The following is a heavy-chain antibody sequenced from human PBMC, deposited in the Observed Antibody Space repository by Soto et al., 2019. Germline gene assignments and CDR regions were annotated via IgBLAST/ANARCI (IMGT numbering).Heavy chain of an antibody. Sequence: QITLKESGPSLVKPTQTLTLTCTFSGFSLSTGGVGVGWIRQPPGKALEWLALIYWDDDKRYSPSLRSRLTVTKDTSKSLVVLTMTNMDRVGTATYYCAHSRCGGDCLQSYSSHYYYGMDVWGQGTTVTVSS. CDR3: AHSRCGGDCLQSYSSHYYYGMDV. CDR2: IYWDDDK. V-gene: IGHV2-5*02. CDR1: GFSLSTGGVG. J-gene: IGHJ6*02. D-gene: IGHD2-21*02.